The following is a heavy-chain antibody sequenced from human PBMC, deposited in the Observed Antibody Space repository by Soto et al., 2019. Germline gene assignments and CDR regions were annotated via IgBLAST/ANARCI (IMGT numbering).Heavy chain of an antibody. D-gene: IGHD3-10*01. J-gene: IGHJ5*02. V-gene: IGHV3-30-3*01. CDR3: ARDGFEGPAGWFDP. Sequence: GGSLRLSCAASGFTFSSYAMHWVRQAPGKGLEWVAVISYDGSNKYYADSVKGRFTISRDNSKNTLYLQMNSLRAEDTAVYYCARDGFEGPAGWFDPWGQGTLVTVSS. CDR1: GFTFSSYA. CDR2: ISYDGSNK.